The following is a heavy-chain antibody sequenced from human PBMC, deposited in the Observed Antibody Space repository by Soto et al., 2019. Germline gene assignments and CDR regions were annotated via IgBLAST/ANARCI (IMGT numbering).Heavy chain of an antibody. V-gene: IGHV3-23*01. CDR2: ISGSGGRT. J-gene: IGHJ6*02. CDR3: AKELGSTSCYGRCSISLMDV. D-gene: IGHD2-2*01. CDR1: GFTYSSFG. Sequence: PGGSLRLSCAASGFTYSSFGLNWVRQAPGKGLEWVSGISGSGGRTYYADSVKGRVTISRDNSKNTVYLQMNSLRAEDTAVYYCAKELGSTSCYGRCSISLMDVWGQGTTVTVSS.